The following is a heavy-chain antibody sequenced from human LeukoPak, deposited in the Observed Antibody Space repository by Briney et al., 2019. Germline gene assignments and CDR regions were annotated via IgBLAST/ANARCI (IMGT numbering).Heavy chain of an antibody. CDR1: GFTFSSYA. CDR2: ISSNGGST. Sequence: GGSLRLSCSASGFTFSSYAMHWVRQAPGKGLEYVSAISSNGGSTYYADSVKGRFTISRDDSKNTLYLQMNSLKTEDTAVYHCTTENWGSTHWGQGTLVTVSS. D-gene: IGHD7-27*01. CDR3: TTENWGSTH. J-gene: IGHJ4*02. V-gene: IGHV3-64*04.